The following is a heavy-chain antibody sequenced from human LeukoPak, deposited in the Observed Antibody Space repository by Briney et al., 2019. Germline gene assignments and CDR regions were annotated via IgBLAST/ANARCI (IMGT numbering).Heavy chain of an antibody. CDR1: GGSFSGYY. Sequence: PSETLSLTCAVYGGSFSGYYWSWIRQPPGKGLEWIGEINHSGSTNYNPSLKSRVTISVDTSKNQFSLKLSSVTAADTAVYYCAGSQEVDYWGQGTLVTVSS. V-gene: IGHV4-34*01. CDR2: INHSGST. J-gene: IGHJ4*02. CDR3: AGSQEVDY.